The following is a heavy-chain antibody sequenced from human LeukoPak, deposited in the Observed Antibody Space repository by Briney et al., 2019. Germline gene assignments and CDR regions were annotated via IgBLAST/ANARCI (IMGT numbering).Heavy chain of an antibody. J-gene: IGHJ4*02. CDR1: GGSISSYY. D-gene: IGHD1-26*01. V-gene: IGHV4-59*08. Sequence: SETLSLTCTLSGGSISSYYWSCIRQPPGKGLEWIGYIYYSGSTYYNPSLKSRVTISVDTSKNQFSLKLTSVSAADTAVYYCARLSGSPHPPFDYWGQGTLVTVSS. CDR2: IYYSGST. CDR3: ARLSGSPHPPFDY.